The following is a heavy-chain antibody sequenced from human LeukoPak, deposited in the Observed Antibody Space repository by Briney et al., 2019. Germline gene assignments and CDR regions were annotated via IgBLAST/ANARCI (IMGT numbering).Heavy chain of an antibody. D-gene: IGHD3-22*01. CDR2: ISGSGGST. Sequence: GGSLRLSCAASGFTFSSYGMSWVRQAPGKGLEWVSAISGSGGSTYYADSVKGRFTISRDNAKNTLYLQMNSLRAEDTAVYYCAREYYSDSSGPHDAFDIWGQGTMVTVSS. V-gene: IGHV3-23*01. CDR1: GFTFSSYG. J-gene: IGHJ3*02. CDR3: AREYYSDSSGPHDAFDI.